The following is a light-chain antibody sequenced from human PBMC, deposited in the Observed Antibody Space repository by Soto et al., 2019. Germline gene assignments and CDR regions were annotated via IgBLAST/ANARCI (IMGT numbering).Light chain of an antibody. Sequence: IVMTQSPATLSVSPGERVTLSCRASQNIYSNIAWYQQRPGQAPRLLIYRASTRATGVPARFSGSGSGTDFTLTISSLQSEDFTVYSCLQYHNLWAFXQGTKADIK. CDR3: LQYHNLWA. V-gene: IGKV3-15*01. CDR1: QNIYSN. CDR2: RAS. J-gene: IGKJ1*01.